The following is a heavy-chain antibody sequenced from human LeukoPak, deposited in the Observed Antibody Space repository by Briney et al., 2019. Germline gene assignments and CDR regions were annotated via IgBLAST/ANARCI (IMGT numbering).Heavy chain of an antibody. J-gene: IGHJ5*02. CDR2: IRSSSDYI. D-gene: IGHD3-10*01. Sequence: PGGSLRLSWAASEFILIAKGMNWARRAQGKGLDWFSSIRSSSDYIYYADSVKGRFTISRDNAKNSLYLQMNSLGVEDTAVYYCYPHYYGSGSLSWLDPWGQGTLVTVSS. CDR1: EFILIAKG. CDR3: YPHYYGSGSLSWLDP. V-gene: IGHV3-21*01.